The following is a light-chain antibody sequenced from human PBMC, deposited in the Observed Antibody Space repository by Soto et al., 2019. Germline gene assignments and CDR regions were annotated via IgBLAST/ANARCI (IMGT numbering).Light chain of an antibody. CDR3: QHYNTWPFA. Sequence: EIVMTQSPATLSVSPGERATLSCRASQGVSSNLAWYQQKPGQAPRLLIYGASTRATGIPARFSGSGSGTEFTLTINRLQSEDVAIYYCQHYNTWPFAFGPGTKVDIK. CDR2: GAS. V-gene: IGKV3D-15*01. CDR1: QGVSSN. J-gene: IGKJ3*01.